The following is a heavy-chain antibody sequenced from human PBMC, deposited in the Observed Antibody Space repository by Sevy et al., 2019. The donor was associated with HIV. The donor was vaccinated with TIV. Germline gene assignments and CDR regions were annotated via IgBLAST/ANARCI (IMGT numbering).Heavy chain of an antibody. J-gene: IGHJ6*02. CDR1: GFTFSSYW. CDR3: ARDRITGRNYYYYGMDV. Sequence: GGSLRLSCAASGFTFSSYWMSWVRQAPGKGLEWVANIKQDGSVKYYVDSVKGRFTISRDNAKNSLYLQMNSLRAEDTAVYYCARDRITGRNYYYYGMDVWGQGTTVTVSS. D-gene: IGHD1-20*01. V-gene: IGHV3-7*03. CDR2: IKQDGSVK.